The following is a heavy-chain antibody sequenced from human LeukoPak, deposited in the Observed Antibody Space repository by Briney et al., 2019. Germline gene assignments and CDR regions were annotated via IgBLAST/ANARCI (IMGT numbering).Heavy chain of an antibody. V-gene: IGHV3-21*01. D-gene: IGHD5-18*01. Sequence: PGGSLRLSCAASGFTFSSYSMNWARQAPGKGLEGVSSISSSSSYIYYADSVKGRFTISRDNAKNSLYLQMNSLRAEDTAVYYCAVDTAMAESNYWGQGTLVTVSS. CDR3: AVDTAMAESNY. J-gene: IGHJ4*02. CDR2: ISSSSSYI. CDR1: GFTFSSYS.